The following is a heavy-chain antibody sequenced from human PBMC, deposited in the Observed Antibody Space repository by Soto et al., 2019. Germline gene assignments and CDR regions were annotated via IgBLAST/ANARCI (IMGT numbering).Heavy chain of an antibody. Sequence: QVQLVESGGGVVQPGRSLRLSCAASGFTFSSYAVHWVRQAPGKGLEWVAVISYDGSNKYYADSVKGRFTISRDNSKNTLYLQMNSLRAEDTAVYYCARGSYFDYWGQGTLVTVSS. V-gene: IGHV3-30-3*01. CDR3: ARGSYFDY. J-gene: IGHJ4*02. CDR2: ISYDGSNK. CDR1: GFTFSSYA.